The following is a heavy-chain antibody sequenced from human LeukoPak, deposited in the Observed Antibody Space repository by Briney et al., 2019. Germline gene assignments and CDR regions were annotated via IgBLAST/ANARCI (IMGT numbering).Heavy chain of an antibody. Sequence: GGSLRLSCAASGFIFSSYWMSWVRQAPGKGLEWVANIKQDGSEKYYVDSVKGRFTISRDNAKNSLYLQMNSLRAEDTAVYYCARDVPRSSWYGVDYWGQGTLVTVSS. CDR1: GFIFSSYW. J-gene: IGHJ4*02. CDR3: ARDVPRSSWYGVDY. CDR2: IKQDGSEK. V-gene: IGHV3-7*01. D-gene: IGHD6-13*01.